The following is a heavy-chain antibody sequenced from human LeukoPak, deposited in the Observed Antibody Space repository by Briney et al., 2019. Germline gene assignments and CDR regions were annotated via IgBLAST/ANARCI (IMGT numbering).Heavy chain of an antibody. CDR2: ISGSGGST. Sequence: PGGSLRLSCAASGFTFSSYAMSWVRQPPGKGLEWVSAISGSGGSTYYADSVKGRFTISRDNSKNTLYLQMNSLRAEDTGVYYCAKSDVVAATPFDYWGQGTLVTVSS. V-gene: IGHV3-23*01. J-gene: IGHJ4*02. CDR1: GFTFSSYA. D-gene: IGHD2-15*01. CDR3: AKSDVVAATPFDY.